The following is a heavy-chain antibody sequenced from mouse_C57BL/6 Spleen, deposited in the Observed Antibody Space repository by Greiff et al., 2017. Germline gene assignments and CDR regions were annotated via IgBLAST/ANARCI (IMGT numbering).Heavy chain of an antibody. CDR3: ARERTVFDY. J-gene: IGHJ2*01. CDR2: IHPNSGST. V-gene: IGHV1-64*01. CDR1: GYTFTSYW. D-gene: IGHD1-1*01. Sequence: QVQLQQPGAELVKPGASVKLSCKASGYTFTSYWMHWVKQRPGQGLEWIGMIHPNSGSTYYNEKFKSKATLTVDKSPSTAYMQLSSLTSEDSAVYYYARERTVFDYWGQGTTLTVSS.